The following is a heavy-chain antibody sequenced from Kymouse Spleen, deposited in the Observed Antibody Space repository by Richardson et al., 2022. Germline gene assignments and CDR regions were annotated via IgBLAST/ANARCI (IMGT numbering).Heavy chain of an antibody. Sequence: QVQLVESGGGVVQPGRSLRLSCAASGFTFSSYGMHWVRQAPGKGLEWVAVIWYDGSNKYYADSVKGRFTISRDNSKNTLYLQMNSLRAEDTAVYYCAREGFTMVRGVITPSYYYYGMDVWGQGTTVTVSS. J-gene: IGHJ6*02. CDR2: IWYDGSNK. CDR1: GFTFSSYG. V-gene: IGHV3-33*01. CDR3: AREGFTMVRGVITPSYYYYGMDV. D-gene: IGHD3-10*01.